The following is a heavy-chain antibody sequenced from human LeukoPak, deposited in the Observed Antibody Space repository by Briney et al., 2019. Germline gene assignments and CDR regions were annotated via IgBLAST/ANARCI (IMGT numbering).Heavy chain of an antibody. J-gene: IGHJ4*02. CDR3: AATGPYYFHY. CDR2: INHSGST. D-gene: IGHD3-9*01. V-gene: IGHV4-34*01. Sequence: PSETLSLTCAVYGGSFSGYYWSWIRQPPGKGLEWIGEINHSGSTNYNPSLKNRVTISVDASKSQVSLQLNSLTAADTALYYCAATGPYYFHYWGQGTLVTVSS. CDR1: GGSFSGYY.